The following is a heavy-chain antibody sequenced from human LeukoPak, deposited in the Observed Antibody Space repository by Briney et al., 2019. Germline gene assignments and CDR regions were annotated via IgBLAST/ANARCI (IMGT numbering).Heavy chain of an antibody. V-gene: IGHV4-59*08. D-gene: IGHD5-24*01. J-gene: IGHJ6*03. Sequence: SETLSLTCTVSGGSISSYYWNWIRQPPGKGLEWIGYIYYSGSTNYNPSLKSRVTISVDTSKNQFSLKLSSVTAADTAVYYCARTKRYYYYMDVWGKGTTVTISS. CDR2: IYYSGST. CDR3: ARTKRYYYYMDV. CDR1: GGSISSYY.